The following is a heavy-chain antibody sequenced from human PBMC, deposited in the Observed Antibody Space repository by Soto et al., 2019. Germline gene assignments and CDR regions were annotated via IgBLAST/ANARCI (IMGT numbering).Heavy chain of an antibody. CDR1: GFTFSMYW. D-gene: IGHD3-10*01. J-gene: IGHJ4*02. V-gene: IGHV3-74*01. CDR3: TRGPRPSSVGTGAF. CDR2: ISDDGSRA. Sequence: LRLSCTASGFTFSMYWMHWGRQVPGKGPEWVSRISDDGSRADYADSVKGRFTISRDNAKNTLYLEMHVLRADDTAVYYCTRGPRPSSVGTGAFWGQGTPVTVSS.